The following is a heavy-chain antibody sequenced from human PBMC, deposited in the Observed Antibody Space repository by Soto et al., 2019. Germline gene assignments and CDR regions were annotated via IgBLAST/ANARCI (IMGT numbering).Heavy chain of an antibody. CDR2: IYYSGST. D-gene: IGHD3-22*01. V-gene: IGHV4-39*01. Sequence: SETLSLTCTVSGGSISSSSYYWGWIRQPPGKGLEWIGSIYYSGSTYYNPSLKSRVTISVDTSKNQFSLKLSSVTAADTAVYYCARPPRFYDSSGYFSYWGQGTLVTVSS. J-gene: IGHJ4*02. CDR1: GGSISSSSYY. CDR3: ARPPRFYDSSGYFSY.